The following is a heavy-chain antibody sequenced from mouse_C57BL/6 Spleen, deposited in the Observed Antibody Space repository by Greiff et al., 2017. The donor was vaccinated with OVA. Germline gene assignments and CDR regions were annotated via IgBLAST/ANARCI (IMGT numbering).Heavy chain of an antibody. CDR2: IYPGDGDT. J-gene: IGHJ4*01. CDR3: ARSDYYGSSRGYAMDY. V-gene: IGHV1-80*01. D-gene: IGHD1-1*01. CDR1: GYAFSSYW. Sequence: LKQSGAELVKPGASVKISCKASGYAFSSYWMNWVKQRPGKGLEWIGQIYPGDGDTNYNGKFKGKATLTADKSSSTAYMQLSSLTSEDSAVYFCARSDYYGSSRGYAMDYWGQGTSVTVSS.